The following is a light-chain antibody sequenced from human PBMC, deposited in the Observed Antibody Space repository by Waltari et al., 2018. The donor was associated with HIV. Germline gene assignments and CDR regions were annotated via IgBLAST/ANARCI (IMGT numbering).Light chain of an antibody. CDR1: QGIGKD. J-gene: IGKJ2*01. CDR3: LHDYIFPYT. Sequence: AIQMTQSPSSLSASIGDRVTITCRASQGIGKDLSWYQQKPGKAPNPLIYAASILQSGVSSRFSGAGSATDFTLTISNLQPEDFATYFCLHDYIFPYTFGPGTKLEI. CDR2: AAS. V-gene: IGKV1-6*02.